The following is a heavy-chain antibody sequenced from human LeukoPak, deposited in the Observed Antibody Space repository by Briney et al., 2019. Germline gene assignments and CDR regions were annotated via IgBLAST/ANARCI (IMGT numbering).Heavy chain of an antibody. J-gene: IGHJ3*02. Sequence: GGSLRLSCTTSGFNFRAYWMGWVRQAPGKGLEWVSVIYSGGSTYYADSVKGRFTISRDNSKNTLYLQMNSLRAEDTAVYYCARDGDSSSWYLGAFDIWGQGTKVTVSS. CDR2: IYSGGST. V-gene: IGHV3-66*01. D-gene: IGHD6-13*01. CDR1: GFNFRAYW. CDR3: ARDGDSSSWYLGAFDI.